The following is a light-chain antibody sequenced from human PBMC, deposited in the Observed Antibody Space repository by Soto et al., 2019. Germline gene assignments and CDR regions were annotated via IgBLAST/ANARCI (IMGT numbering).Light chain of an antibody. V-gene: IGKV3-20*01. CDR2: GAS. CDR1: QSVTGSS. CDR3: HQYGASPET. Sequence: DIVLTQSPGTLSLSPGERVTLSCRASQSVTGSSIAWFQQKPGQAPRLLMYGASNRATGIPHRFSGSGSGTDFTLTISSLEPEDFAVYFCHQYGASPETFGQGTKVDI. J-gene: IGKJ1*01.